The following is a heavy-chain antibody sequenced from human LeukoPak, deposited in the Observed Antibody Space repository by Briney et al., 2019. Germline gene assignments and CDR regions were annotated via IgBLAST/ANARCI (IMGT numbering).Heavy chain of an antibody. CDR2: IYYSGST. D-gene: IGHD3-10*01. Sequence: SETLSLTCTVSGGSISSGGYYWSWIRQHPGKGLGWIGYIYYSGSTYYNPSLKSRVTISVDTSKNQFSLKLTSVTAADTAVYYCARSMVRGVIVFDYWGQGTLVTVSS. CDR1: GGSISSGGYY. J-gene: IGHJ4*02. V-gene: IGHV4-31*03. CDR3: ARSMVRGVIVFDY.